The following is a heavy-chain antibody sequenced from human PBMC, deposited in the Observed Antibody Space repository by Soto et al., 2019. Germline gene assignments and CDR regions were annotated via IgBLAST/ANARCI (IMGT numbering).Heavy chain of an antibody. D-gene: IGHD3-3*01. CDR2: FIPVYRTL. CDR1: GGSFGKSA. Sequence: SVKVSCKASGGSFGKSAINWVRQTPGQGLEWLGGFIPVYRTLNYAQKFQGRATITADESTGTAYMTLSSLASDDTAVYYCATGVIWIGYFTVDSWGQGTRVTVSS. V-gene: IGHV1-69*13. J-gene: IGHJ4*02. CDR3: ATGVIWIGYFTVDS.